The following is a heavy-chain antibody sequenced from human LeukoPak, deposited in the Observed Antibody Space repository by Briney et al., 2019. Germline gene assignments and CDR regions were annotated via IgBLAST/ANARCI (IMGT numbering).Heavy chain of an antibody. CDR1: GGSFSGYY. V-gene: IGHV4-34*01. Sequence: SETLSLTCAVYGGSFSGYYWSWTRQPPGKGLEWIGEINHSGSTNYNPSLKGRVTISVDTSKNQFSLKLSSVTAADTAVYYCARRLANPKTRWFDPWGQGTLVTVSS. CDR2: INHSGST. CDR3: ARRLANPKTRWFDP. J-gene: IGHJ5*02. D-gene: IGHD1-26*01.